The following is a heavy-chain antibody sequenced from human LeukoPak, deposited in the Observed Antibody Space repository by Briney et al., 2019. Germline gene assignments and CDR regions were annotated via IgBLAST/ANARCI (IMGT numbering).Heavy chain of an antibody. V-gene: IGHV4-34*01. CDR1: GGSFSGYY. CDR3: ARTRDSVTMTGYGY. D-gene: IGHD4-17*01. Sequence: PSETLSLTCAAYGGSFSGYYWSWIRQPPGKGLEWIGEINHSGSTNYNPSLKSRVTISVDTSKNQFSLKLSSVTAADTAVYYCARTRDSVTMTGYGYWGQGTLVTVSS. J-gene: IGHJ4*02. CDR2: INHSGST.